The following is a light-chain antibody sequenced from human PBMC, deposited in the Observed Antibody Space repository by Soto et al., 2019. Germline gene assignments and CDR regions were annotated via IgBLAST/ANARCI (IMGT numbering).Light chain of an antibody. Sequence: EIFLTQSPGTLSLSPWEIATLSCGASQSVKTFLVWYQHRPGQAPRVLIYDASHRATGIPARFSGSGSGTDFTLTISSLEPEDAALYYCQQRSSWPPITFGQGTRLEIK. CDR1: QSVKTF. CDR3: QQRSSWPPIT. J-gene: IGKJ5*01. V-gene: IGKV3-11*01. CDR2: DAS.